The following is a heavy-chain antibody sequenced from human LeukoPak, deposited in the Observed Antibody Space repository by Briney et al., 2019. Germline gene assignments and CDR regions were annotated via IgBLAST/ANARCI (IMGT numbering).Heavy chain of an antibody. CDR1: GYTFTSYG. CDR3: ARAVWDYVWGSYRYAFDY. Sequence: APVKVSCKASGYTFTSYGISWVRQAPGQGLEWMGWISAYNGNTNYAQKLQGRVTMTTDTSTSTAYMELRSLRSDDTAVYYCARAVWDYVWGSYRYAFDYWGQGTLVTVSS. D-gene: IGHD3-16*02. CDR2: ISAYNGNT. J-gene: IGHJ4*02. V-gene: IGHV1-18*01.